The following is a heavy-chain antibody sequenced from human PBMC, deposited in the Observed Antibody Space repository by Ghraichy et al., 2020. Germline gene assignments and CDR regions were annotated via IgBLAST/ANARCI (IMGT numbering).Heavy chain of an antibody. CDR2: IYYSGST. J-gene: IGHJ4*02. D-gene: IGHD3-9*01. CDR1: GGSISSSSYY. V-gene: IGHV4-39*01. CDR3: ARSLRYFDWLTSYFDY. Sequence: SETLSPTCTVSGGSISSSSYYWGWIRQPPGKGLEWIGSIYYSGSTYYNPSLKSRVTISVDTSKNQFSLKLSSVTAADTAVYYCARSLRYFDWLTSYFDYWGQGTLVTVSS.